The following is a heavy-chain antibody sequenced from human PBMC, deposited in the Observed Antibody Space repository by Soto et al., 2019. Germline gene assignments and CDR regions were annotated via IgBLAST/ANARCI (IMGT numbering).Heavy chain of an antibody. CDR1: GYSFTSYW. CDR3: ARLVAAASTGGYYYGMDV. CDR2: IYPGDSDT. Sequence: GESLKTSCKGSGYSFTSYWIGWVRQMPGKGLEWMGIIYPGDSDTRYSPSFQGQVTISADKSISTAYLQWSSLKASDTAMYYCARLVAAASTGGYYYGMDVWGQGTTVTVSS. D-gene: IGHD6-13*01. J-gene: IGHJ6*02. V-gene: IGHV5-51*01.